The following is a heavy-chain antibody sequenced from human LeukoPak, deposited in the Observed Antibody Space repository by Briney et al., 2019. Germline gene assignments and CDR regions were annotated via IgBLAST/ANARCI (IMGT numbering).Heavy chain of an antibody. D-gene: IGHD4-23*01. V-gene: IGHV3-23*01. CDR1: GFTFSSYA. J-gene: IGHJ3*02. CDR2: ISGSGGST. Sequence: GGSLRLSCAASGFTFSSYAVSWVRQTPGKGLEWVSAISGSGGSTYYADSVKGRFTISRDNSKNTLYLQMNSLRAEDTAVYYCANTLATVVIPGAFDIWGQGTMVTVSS. CDR3: ANTLATVVIPGAFDI.